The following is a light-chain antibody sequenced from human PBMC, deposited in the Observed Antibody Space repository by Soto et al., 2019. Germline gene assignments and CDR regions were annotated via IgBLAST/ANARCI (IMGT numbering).Light chain of an antibody. CDR2: GAS. Sequence: EIVLTQSPGTLSLSPGERATLSCRASHIVSSTYLAWYQQRPGQAPRLLISGASSRATGTPDRFSGSGSGTDFTLTISGLEPEDFAVYYCQQYGSSPYTFGQGTKLEIK. CDR1: HIVSSTY. V-gene: IGKV3-20*01. CDR3: QQYGSSPYT. J-gene: IGKJ2*01.